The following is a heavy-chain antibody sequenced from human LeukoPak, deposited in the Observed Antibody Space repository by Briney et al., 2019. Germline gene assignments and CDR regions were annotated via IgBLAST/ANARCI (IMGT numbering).Heavy chain of an antibody. CDR2: IYYSGST. CDR3: ARVAVAGTLQLDY. Sequence: SETLSLTCTVSGGSISSYYWSWIRQPPGKGLEWIGYIYYSGSTNYNPSLKSRVTISVDTSKNQFSLKLCSVTAADTAVYYCARVAVAGTLQLDYWGQGTLVTVSS. V-gene: IGHV4-59*01. CDR1: GGSISSYY. J-gene: IGHJ4*02. D-gene: IGHD6-19*01.